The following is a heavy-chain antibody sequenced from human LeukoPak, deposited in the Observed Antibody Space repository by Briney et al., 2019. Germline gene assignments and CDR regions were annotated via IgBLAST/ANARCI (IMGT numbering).Heavy chain of an antibody. CDR2: IIPIFGTA. D-gene: IGHD2-15*01. J-gene: IGHJ4*02. V-gene: IGHV1-69*05. CDR3: GRKAGDCGGGSCYSIDH. CDR1: GGSFSSEA. Sequence: SVKVSCKAFGGSFSSEAISWVRQAPGQGLEWMGGIIPIFGTANYAQKFQGRVTITTDESTSTAYMEVSSLRSEDTAVYYCGRKAGDCGGGSCYSIDHWGQGTLVTVSS.